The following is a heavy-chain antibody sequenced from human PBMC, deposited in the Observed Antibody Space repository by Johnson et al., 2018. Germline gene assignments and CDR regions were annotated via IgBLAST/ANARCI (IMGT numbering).Heavy chain of an antibody. CDR1: GGTFSSYA. CDR3: ARHLGGGYWSGGSCYPYYYYYGMDV. V-gene: IGHV1-69*01. D-gene: IGHD2-15*01. Sequence: QVQLVESGAEVKKPGSSVKVSCKASGGTFSSYAISWVRQAPGQGLEWMGGIIPIFGTANYAQKFQGRVTITADESTSTAYMERSSLRSEDTAVYYCARHLGGGYWSGGSCYPYYYYYGMDVWGQGTTVTVSS. CDR2: IIPIFGTA. J-gene: IGHJ6*02.